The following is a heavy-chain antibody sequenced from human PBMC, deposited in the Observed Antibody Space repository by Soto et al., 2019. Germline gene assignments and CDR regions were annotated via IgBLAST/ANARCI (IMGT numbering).Heavy chain of an antibody. J-gene: IGHJ4*02. CDR1: GYTFNTYY. V-gene: IGHV1-46*02. CDR2: IHPSGGGT. CDR3: ARGGHIAVVTASFDY. Sequence: ASVKVSCKPSGYTFNTYYLHWVRQAPGQALEWMGVIHPSGGGTTYAQKFLGRVTVTRDTSTSTVFMELSSLRSDDTAVYYCARGGHIAVVTASFDYWGQGNLVTFSS. D-gene: IGHD2-21*02.